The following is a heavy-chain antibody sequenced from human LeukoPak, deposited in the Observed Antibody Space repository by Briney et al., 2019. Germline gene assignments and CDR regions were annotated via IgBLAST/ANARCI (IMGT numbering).Heavy chain of an antibody. J-gene: IGHJ5*02. D-gene: IGHD6-19*01. CDR1: GYSFATYG. Sequence: ASVKVSCKASGYSFATYGISWVRQAPGQGLEWMGWISGHNANTKYAQNLQGRVTMTTDTSTSTAYMEVRSLRSDDTAVYYCARAPGQWLVFSWFDPWGQGTLLTVSS. CDR2: ISGHNANT. V-gene: IGHV1-18*01. CDR3: ARAPGQWLVFSWFDP.